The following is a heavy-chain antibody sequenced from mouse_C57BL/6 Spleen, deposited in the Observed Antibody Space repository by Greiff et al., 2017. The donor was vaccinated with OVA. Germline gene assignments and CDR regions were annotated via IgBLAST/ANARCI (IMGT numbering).Heavy chain of an antibody. V-gene: IGHV1-53*01. CDR2: INPCNGCT. Sequence: VQLQQPGTELVKPGASVKLSCKASGYTFTSYWMHWVKQRPGQGLEWMGDINPCNGCTNYNEKFKSKATLTVDKSSSTAYMQLSSLTSEDSAVYYCATNWDLPWFAYWGQGTLVTVSA. CDR1: GYTFTSYW. CDR3: ATNWDLPWFAY. J-gene: IGHJ3*01. D-gene: IGHD4-1*01.